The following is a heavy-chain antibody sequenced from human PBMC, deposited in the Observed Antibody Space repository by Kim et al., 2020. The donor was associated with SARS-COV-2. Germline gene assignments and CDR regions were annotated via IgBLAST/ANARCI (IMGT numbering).Heavy chain of an antibody. Sequence: GGSLRLSCAASGFTFSSYGMHWVRQAPGKGLEWVAVISYDGSNKYYADSVKGRFTISRDNSKNTLYLQMNSLRAEDTAVYYCAKAAQGDSGWYYFDYWGQGTLVTVSS. D-gene: IGHD6-19*01. CDR3: AKAAQGDSGWYYFDY. J-gene: IGHJ4*02. CDR1: GFTFSSYG. CDR2: ISYDGSNK. V-gene: IGHV3-30*18.